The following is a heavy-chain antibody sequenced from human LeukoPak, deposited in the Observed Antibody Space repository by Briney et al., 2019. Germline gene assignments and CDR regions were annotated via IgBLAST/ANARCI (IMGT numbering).Heavy chain of an antibody. J-gene: IGHJ6*03. D-gene: IGHD3-22*01. CDR2: INWNGGST. CDR1: GFTFDDYG. CDR3: AGEFYYDSSGYYYYYYMDV. V-gene: IGHV3-20*01. Sequence: GGSLRLSCAASGFTFDDYGMSWVRQAPGKGLEWVSGINWNGGSTGYADSVKGRFTISRDNAKNSLYLQMNSLRAEDTALYHCAGEFYYDSSGYYYYYYMDVWGKGTTVTISS.